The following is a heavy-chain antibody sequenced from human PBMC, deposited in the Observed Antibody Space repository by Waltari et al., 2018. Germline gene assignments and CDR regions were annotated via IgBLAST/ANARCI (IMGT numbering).Heavy chain of an antibody. CDR3: AKESGGYDHPYFDQ. CDR2: VIPVFGTS. CDR1: GGTFSSWA. J-gene: IGHJ4*02. D-gene: IGHD5-12*01. Sequence: QVQLVQSGAEVRKPGSSVRISCKPSGGTFSSWAFSWVRQAPGQGLEWVGSVIPVFGTSSSAQRFQGRVSITADKSTTTIHMELNSLTSDDAAVYYCAKESGGYDHPYFDQGGQGTLVTVSS. V-gene: IGHV1-69*14.